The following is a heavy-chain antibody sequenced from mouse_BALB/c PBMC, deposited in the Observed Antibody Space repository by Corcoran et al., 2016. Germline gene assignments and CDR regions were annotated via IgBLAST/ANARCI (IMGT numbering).Heavy chain of an antibody. V-gene: IGHV1-18*01. CDR2: INPYNGGT. CDR3: AGGMDY. Sequence: EVQLQQSGPELVKPGASMKISCKASGYSFTGYTMNWVKQSQGKNLEWIGRINPYNGGTSYNQKFKGKATLTVDKSSSTAYMELLSLTSEDAAVYYCAGGMDYWGQGTSVTVSS. J-gene: IGHJ4*01. CDR1: GYSFTGYT.